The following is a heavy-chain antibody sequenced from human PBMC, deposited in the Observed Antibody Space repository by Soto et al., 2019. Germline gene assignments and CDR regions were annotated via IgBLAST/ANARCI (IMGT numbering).Heavy chain of an antibody. J-gene: IGHJ4*02. Sequence: QVQLVESGGGVVQPGRSLRLSCAASGFTFSSYGMHWVRQAPGKGLEWVAVISYDGSNKYYADSVKGRFTISRDNSKNTLYLQMNSLRAEDTAVYYCANISPAAAGYWGQGTLVTVSS. CDR1: GFTFSSYG. D-gene: IGHD6-13*01. V-gene: IGHV3-30*18. CDR3: ANISPAAAGY. CDR2: ISYDGSNK.